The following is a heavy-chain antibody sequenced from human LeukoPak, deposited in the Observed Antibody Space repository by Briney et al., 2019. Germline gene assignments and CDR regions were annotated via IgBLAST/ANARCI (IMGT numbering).Heavy chain of an antibody. CDR2: INPSGGST. V-gene: IGHV1-46*01. J-gene: IGHJ5*02. CDR3: ARDLSYSNYGHNWFDP. Sequence: ASVKVSCKASGYTFTSYYMHWVRQAPGQGLEWMGIINPSGGSTSYAQKFQGRATMTRDTSTSTVYMELSSLRSEDTAVYYCARDLSYSNYGHNWFDPWGQGTLVTVSS. CDR1: GYTFTSYY. D-gene: IGHD4-11*01.